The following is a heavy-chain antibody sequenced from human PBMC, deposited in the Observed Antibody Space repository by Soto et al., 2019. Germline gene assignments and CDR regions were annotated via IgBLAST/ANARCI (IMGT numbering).Heavy chain of an antibody. D-gene: IGHD6-19*01. CDR2: INSDGSST. CDR3: ARDMYSSGWNYYYYYGMDV. Sequence: VSLRLSCAASGFTFSSYWMHWVRQAPGKGLVWVSRINSDGSSTSYADSVKGRFTISRDNAKNTLYLQMNSLRAEGTAVYYCARDMYSSGWNYYYYYGMDVWGQGTTVTVSS. CDR1: GFTFSSYW. V-gene: IGHV3-74*01. J-gene: IGHJ6*02.